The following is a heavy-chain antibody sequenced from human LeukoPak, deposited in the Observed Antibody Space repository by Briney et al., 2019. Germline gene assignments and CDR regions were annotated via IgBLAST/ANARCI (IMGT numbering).Heavy chain of an antibody. CDR2: IWYDGSNK. D-gene: IGHD3-3*01. V-gene: IGHV3-33*01. Sequence: PGRSLRLSCAASGFTFSSYGMHWVRQAPGKGLEWVAVIWYDGSNKYYADSVKGRFTISRDNSKNTLYLQMNSLRAEDTAVYYCARGYDFWSGYQVEAFDIWGQGTMVTVSS. J-gene: IGHJ3*02. CDR3: ARGYDFWSGYQVEAFDI. CDR1: GFTFSSYG.